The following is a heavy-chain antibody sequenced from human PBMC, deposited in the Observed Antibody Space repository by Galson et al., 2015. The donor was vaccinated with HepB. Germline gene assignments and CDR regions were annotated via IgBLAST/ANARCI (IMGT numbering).Heavy chain of an antibody. V-gene: IGHV3-21*01. Sequence: SLRLSCAASGFTFSSYSMNWVRQAPGKGLEWVSSISSSSSYIYYADSVKGRFTISRDNAKNSLYLQMNSLRAEDTAVYYCARDLFARRAESFDYWGQGTLVTVSS. J-gene: IGHJ4*02. CDR2: ISSSSSYI. CDR1: GFTFSSYS. CDR3: ARDLFARRAESFDY. D-gene: IGHD3-10*01.